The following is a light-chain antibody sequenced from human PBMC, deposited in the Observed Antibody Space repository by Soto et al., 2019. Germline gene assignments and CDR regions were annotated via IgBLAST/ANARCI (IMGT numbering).Light chain of an antibody. Sequence: QSALTQPASVSGSPGQSITISCTGTSSDVGAYNFVSWHQQHPGKAPKLMIYTDYQRPSGVPDRFSGSKSGTSASLAINGLHSEDEADYYCASWDDNLNGGVFGGGTKLTVL. CDR1: SSDVGAYNF. CDR2: TDY. J-gene: IGLJ3*02. V-gene: IGLV2-14*03. CDR3: ASWDDNLNGGV.